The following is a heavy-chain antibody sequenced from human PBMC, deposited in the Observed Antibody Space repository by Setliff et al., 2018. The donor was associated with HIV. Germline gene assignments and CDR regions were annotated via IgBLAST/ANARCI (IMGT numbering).Heavy chain of an antibody. CDR3: ARGGDSSASDH. CDR1: GFTFGSHW. D-gene: IGHD6-19*01. J-gene: IGHJ4*02. V-gene: IGHV3-74*01. CDR2: INSDGTSP. Sequence: PGGSLRLSCVGSGFTFGSHWMHWVRQSPGKGLVWISRINSDGTSPWYATSVKGRFTISRDNAKKSLYLQMNSLSAEDTAVYYCARGGDSSASDHWGQGTLVTVSS.